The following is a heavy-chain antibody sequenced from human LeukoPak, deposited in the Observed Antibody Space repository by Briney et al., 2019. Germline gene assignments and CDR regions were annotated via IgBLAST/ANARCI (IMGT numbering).Heavy chain of an antibody. D-gene: IGHD3-9*01. CDR1: GFTFSTYS. V-gene: IGHV3-48*02. Sequence: GRSLRLSCEVSGFTFSTYSMNWVRQTPGKGLEWVSYISDGGGIVYYADSVKGRFTISRDNAWNSLSLQMNSLRDEDTAVYYCARDLRRDSLTGFYTPFDFWGQGTLVTVSS. CDR2: ISDGGGIV. CDR3: ARDLRRDSLTGFYTPFDF. J-gene: IGHJ4*02.